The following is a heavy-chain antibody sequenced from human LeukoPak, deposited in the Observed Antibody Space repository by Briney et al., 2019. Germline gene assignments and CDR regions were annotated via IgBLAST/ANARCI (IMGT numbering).Heavy chain of an antibody. CDR3: ATWGDYDILTGYYDSDY. V-gene: IGHV3-23*01. CDR1: GFTLSNYA. Sequence: PGGSLRLSCAASGFTLSNYAMSWVRQAPGKGLEWVSAISGRDDSTYYADSVKGRFTISRDNSKNTLYLQMNSLRAEDTAVYYCATWGDYDILTGYYDSDYWGQGTLVTVSS. J-gene: IGHJ4*02. CDR2: ISGRDDST. D-gene: IGHD3-9*01.